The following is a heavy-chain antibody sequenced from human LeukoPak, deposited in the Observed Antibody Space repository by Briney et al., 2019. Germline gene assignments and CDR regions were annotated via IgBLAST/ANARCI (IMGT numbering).Heavy chain of an antibody. CDR1: GFSFSNYW. Sequence: PGGSLRLSCAASGFSFSNYWMCWVRQAPGKGLVCVSRINSDGSTTTYADSVKGRFTISRDNAKNSLYLHINSLRAEDTAVYYCARGTGPRKCGNCYFDYWGQGTLVTVSS. V-gene: IGHV3-74*03. CDR2: INSDGSTT. CDR3: ARGTGPRKCGNCYFDY. D-gene: IGHD2-21*01. J-gene: IGHJ4*02.